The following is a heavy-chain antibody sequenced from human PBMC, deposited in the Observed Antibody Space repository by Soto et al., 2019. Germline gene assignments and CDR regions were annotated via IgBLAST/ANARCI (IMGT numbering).Heavy chain of an antibody. V-gene: IGHV4-61*01. D-gene: IGHD2-2*01. CDR3: ARAGDIVVVPAALDEYYYYGMDV. J-gene: IGHJ6*02. CDR2: IYYIGST. CDR1: GGSVSSGSYY. Sequence: SATLSLTCTVSGGSVSSGSYYWSWIRQPPGKGLEWIGDIYYIGSTNYNPSLKSRVTISVDTSKTQFSLKLSSVTAADTAVYYCARAGDIVVVPAALDEYYYYGMDVWGQGTTVTVSS.